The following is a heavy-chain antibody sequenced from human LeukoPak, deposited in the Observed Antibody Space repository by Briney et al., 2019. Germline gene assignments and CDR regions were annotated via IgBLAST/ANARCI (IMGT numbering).Heavy chain of an antibody. CDR2: VYTSGST. Sequence: SETLSLTCTVSGGSISSYYWSWIRQAAGKGLEWIGRVYTSGSTNYNPSLEGRVTISVDTSKNQFSLNLSSVTAADTAVYYCAGGVTIVRGTSKHFDYWGQGTLVTVSS. V-gene: IGHV4-4*07. CDR3: AGGVTIVRGTSKHFDY. CDR1: GGSISSYY. D-gene: IGHD3-10*01. J-gene: IGHJ4*02.